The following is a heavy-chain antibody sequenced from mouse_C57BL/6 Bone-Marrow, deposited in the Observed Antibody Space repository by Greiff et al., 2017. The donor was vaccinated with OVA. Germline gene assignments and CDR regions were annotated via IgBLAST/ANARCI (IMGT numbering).Heavy chain of an antibody. CDR1: GYSFTGYY. Sequence: EVQLQQSGPELVKPGASVKISCKASGYSFTGYYMNWVKQSPEKSLEWIGEINPSTGGTTYNQKFKAKATLTVDKSSSTAYMQLKSLTSEDSAVYYCARDSSGYPAYWGQGTLVTVSA. V-gene: IGHV1-42*01. CDR3: ARDSSGYPAY. J-gene: IGHJ3*01. D-gene: IGHD3-2*02. CDR2: INPSTGGT.